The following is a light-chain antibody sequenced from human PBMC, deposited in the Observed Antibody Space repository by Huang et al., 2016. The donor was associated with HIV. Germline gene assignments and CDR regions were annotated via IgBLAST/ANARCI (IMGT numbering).Light chain of an antibody. CDR1: QSVGGY. CDR3: QQPGS. Sequence: EIVLTQSPATLSLSPGERANLSCRASQSVGGYLAWYQQKPGQAPRLLIYDTSTRATGIPARFSGSGSETDFTLTISSLEPEDFAVYYCQQPGSFGQGTKVDIK. J-gene: IGKJ2*01. V-gene: IGKV3-11*01. CDR2: DTS.